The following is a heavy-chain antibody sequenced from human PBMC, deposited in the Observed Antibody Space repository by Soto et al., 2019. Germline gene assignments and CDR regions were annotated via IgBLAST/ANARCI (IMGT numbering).Heavy chain of an antibody. CDR3: ARDSTLRTKDGVNIATKGGYYYYYGMDV. D-gene: IGHD1-1*01. Sequence: GGSLRLSCAASGFTFSSYGMHWVRQAPGKGLEWVAVIWYDGSNKYYADSVKGRFTISRDNSKNTLYVQMKSLRAEDTAVYYCARDSTLRTKDGVNIATKGGYYYYYGMDVWGQGTTVTVSS. CDR1: GFTFSSYG. CDR2: IWYDGSNK. J-gene: IGHJ6*02. V-gene: IGHV3-33*01.